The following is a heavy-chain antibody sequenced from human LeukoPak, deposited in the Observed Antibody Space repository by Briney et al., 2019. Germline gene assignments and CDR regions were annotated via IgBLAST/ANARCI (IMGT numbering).Heavy chain of an antibody. Sequence: PGGSLRLSCAASGITVSSNYMSWVRQPPGKGLEWVSIIYSGGTTYYADSVQGRFTISRDNSKNTVYLQMNSLRVEDTAVYYCARDPRTTGKSNYGMDVWGQGTTVTFSS. D-gene: IGHD4-17*01. CDR3: ARDPRTTGKSNYGMDV. CDR1: GITVSSNY. J-gene: IGHJ6*02. CDR2: IYSGGTT. V-gene: IGHV3-53*01.